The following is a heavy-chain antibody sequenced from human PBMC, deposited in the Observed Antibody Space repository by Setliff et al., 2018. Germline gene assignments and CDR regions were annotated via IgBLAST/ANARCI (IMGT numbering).Heavy chain of an antibody. CDR3: ARDCSSTSCYGYYYYYGMDV. V-gene: IGHV1-18*01. J-gene: IGHJ6*02. D-gene: IGHD2-2*01. Sequence: ASVKVSCKASGYTFTSYGISWVRQAPGQGLEWMGWISAYNGNTNYAQKLQGRVTMTTDTSTSTAYMELRSRRSDDTAVYYCARDCSSTSCYGYYYYYGMDVWGQGTTVTVSS. CDR2: ISAYNGNT. CDR1: GYTFTSYG.